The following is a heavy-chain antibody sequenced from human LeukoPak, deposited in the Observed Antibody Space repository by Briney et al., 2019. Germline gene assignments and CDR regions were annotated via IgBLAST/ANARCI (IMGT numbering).Heavy chain of an antibody. CDR3: AKGPSAYSRVNWFDP. CDR2: INGDGSST. V-gene: IGHV3-74*01. CDR1: GFTFSSYY. J-gene: IGHJ5*02. Sequence: PGGSLRLSCAASGFTFSSYYMHWVRQVPGKGLVWVARINGDGSSTTYADSVKGRFTISRDNAKNTLYLQMNSLRAEDTAVYYCAKGPSAYSRVNWFDPWGQGTLVTVSS. D-gene: IGHD6-13*01.